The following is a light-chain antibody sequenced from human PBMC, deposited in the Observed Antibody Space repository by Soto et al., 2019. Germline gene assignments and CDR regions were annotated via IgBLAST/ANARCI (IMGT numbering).Light chain of an antibody. CDR3: QQYSSYPYT. J-gene: IGKJ2*01. CDR2: SAD. V-gene: IGKV1-16*01. CDR1: QGITYF. Sequence: DIQITQPPSSLSGWVGFRVTITCRASQGITYFLAWLQQKPGKAPQPLIYSADSLQSGVPSRFSGSGSGTDFTLTSSSLQPEDFATYYCQQYSSYPYTFGQGTKVDI.